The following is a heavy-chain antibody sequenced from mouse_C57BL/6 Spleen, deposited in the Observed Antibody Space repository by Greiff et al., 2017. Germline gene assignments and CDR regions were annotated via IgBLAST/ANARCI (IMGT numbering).Heavy chain of an antibody. CDR2: ISSGGSYT. CDR3: ARKIITTVVASGYFDY. Sequence: EVKVVESGGDLVKPGGSLKLSCAASGFTFSSYGMSWVRQTPDKRLEWVATISSGGSYTYYPDSVKGRFTISRDNAKNTLYLQMSSLKSEDTAMYYCARKIITTVVASGYFDYWGQGTTLTVSS. CDR1: GFTFSSYG. D-gene: IGHD1-1*01. J-gene: IGHJ2*01. V-gene: IGHV5-6*01.